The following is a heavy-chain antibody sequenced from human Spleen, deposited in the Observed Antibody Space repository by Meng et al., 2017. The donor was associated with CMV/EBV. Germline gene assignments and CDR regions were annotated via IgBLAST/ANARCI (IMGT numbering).Heavy chain of an antibody. CDR3: AKAYSSSWYREYYDF. V-gene: IGHV3-48*03. J-gene: IGHJ4*02. Sequence: GGSLRLSCAASGLSSSGFDFTSYEMNWVRQAPGKGLEWISYISSSGGTIYYADSVKGRFTVSRDNSKNTLYLQLNSLRAEDTAVYYCAKAYSSSWYREYYDFWGQGTLVTVSS. CDR1: GFDFTSYE. CDR2: ISSSGGTI. D-gene: IGHD6-13*01.